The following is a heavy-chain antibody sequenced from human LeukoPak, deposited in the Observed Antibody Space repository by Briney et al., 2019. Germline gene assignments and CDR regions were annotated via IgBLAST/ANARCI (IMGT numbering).Heavy chain of an antibody. J-gene: IGHJ6*03. CDR2: INHSGST. Sequence: SETLSLTCAVYDESFSGYCWIWIRQPPGKGLEWIGEINHSGSTNYNPSLKSRVTISVDMSKNQFSLKLSSVTAADTAVYYCARRGRFLGYMDVWGKGTTVTVSS. CDR1: DESFSGYC. D-gene: IGHD3-3*01. V-gene: IGHV4-34*01. CDR3: ARRGRFLGYMDV.